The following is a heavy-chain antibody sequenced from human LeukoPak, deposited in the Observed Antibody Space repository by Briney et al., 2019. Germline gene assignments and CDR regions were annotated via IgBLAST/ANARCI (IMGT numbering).Heavy chain of an antibody. CDR3: ARGGYSSSPNWFDP. V-gene: IGHV3-23*01. CDR1: GFTFSSYA. J-gene: IGHJ5*02. Sequence: GGSQRLSCAASGFTFSSYAMSWVRQAPGKGLEWVSAISGSGGSTYYADSVKGRFTISRDNSKNTLYLQMNSLRAEDTAVYYCARGGYSSSPNWFDPWGQGTLVTVSS. D-gene: IGHD6-6*01. CDR2: ISGSGGST.